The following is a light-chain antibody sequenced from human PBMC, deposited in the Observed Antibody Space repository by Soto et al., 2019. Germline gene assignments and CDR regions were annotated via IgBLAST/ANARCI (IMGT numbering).Light chain of an antibody. Sequence: QSALTQPRSVSGSPGQSVTISCTATSTYFGTYNYVSWYQQHPGKAPKLILYDVSKRASGVPGRFSGSQSGDTASLIISGVQAEDEGDYYCCSYARSFTSVVFGGGTKLTVL. V-gene: IGLV2-11*01. CDR3: CSYARSFTSVV. CDR2: DVS. CDR1: STYFGTYNY. J-gene: IGLJ2*01.